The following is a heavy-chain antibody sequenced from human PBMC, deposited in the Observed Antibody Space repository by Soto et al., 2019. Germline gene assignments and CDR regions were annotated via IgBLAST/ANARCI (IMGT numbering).Heavy chain of an antibody. J-gene: IGHJ6*02. D-gene: IGHD2-2*01. V-gene: IGHV4-34*01. CDR1: GGSFSGYY. CDR3: ARKVVVVVPAQGTRYYYGMDV. Sequence: KTSETLSLTCAVYGGSFSGYYWGWIRQPPGKGLEWIGEINHSGSTNYNPSLKSRVTISVDTSENQFSLKLSSVTAADTAVYYCARKVVVVVPAQGTRYYYGMDVWGQGTTVTVSS. CDR2: INHSGST.